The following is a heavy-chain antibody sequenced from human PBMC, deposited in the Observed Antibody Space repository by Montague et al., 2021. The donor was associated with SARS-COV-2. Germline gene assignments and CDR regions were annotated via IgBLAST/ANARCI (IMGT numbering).Heavy chain of an antibody. J-gene: IGHJ4*02. Sequence: SETLSLTCAVSGVSITSTNWWSLVRRPPGKGLEWIGEISYGGIATXNPSLKSRATISMDRSRNLFSLKLSSVTAADTAIYYCAGKVLTVPADYWGQGTLVTVS. CDR3: AGKVLTVPADY. CDR2: ISYGGIA. V-gene: IGHV4-4*02. D-gene: IGHD4-11*01. CDR1: GVSITSTNW.